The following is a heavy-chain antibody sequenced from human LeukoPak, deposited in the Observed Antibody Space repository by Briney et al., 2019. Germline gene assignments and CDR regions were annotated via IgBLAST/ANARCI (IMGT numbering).Heavy chain of an antibody. CDR1: GFTFSSYS. J-gene: IGHJ4*02. CDR3: AREIGGTAPDH. V-gene: IGHV3-21*01. D-gene: IGHD3-16*01. CDR2: TSSSSSYI. Sequence: GGSLRLSCAASGFTFSSYSMNWVRQAPGEGLEWVSSTSSSSSYIYYADSVKGRFTISRDSSRNTVFLQMDSLRVEDTAVYYCAREIGGTAPDHWGQGTLVTVSS.